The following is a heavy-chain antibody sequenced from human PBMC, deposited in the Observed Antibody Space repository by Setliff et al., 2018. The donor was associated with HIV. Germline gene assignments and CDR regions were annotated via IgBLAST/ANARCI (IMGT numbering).Heavy chain of an antibody. CDR1: TDSISNSH. V-gene: IGHV4-4*07. D-gene: IGHD3-16*01. CDR2: IFGSGTT. Sequence: PSETLSLTCAVSTDSISNSHWSWMRQTAGKGLEWIGRIFGSGTTHYNPSLESRVTMSIDTAKKQFLLRLNSVTAADTAVYFCARDRSKYGTGSSAYNWFDPWGPGTLVTSPQ. CDR3: ARDRSKYGTGSSAYNWFDP. J-gene: IGHJ5*02.